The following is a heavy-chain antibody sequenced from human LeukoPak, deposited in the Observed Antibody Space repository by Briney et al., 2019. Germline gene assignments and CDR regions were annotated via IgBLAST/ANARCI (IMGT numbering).Heavy chain of an antibody. D-gene: IGHD6-19*01. Sequence: GGSLRLSCAASGFTFSYAWMSWVRQAPGKGLEWVSVISSGGSAYYADSVKGRFTISRDNSKNTLYLQMNSLRAEDTAVYYCARTVAVTGSDYFDYWGQGTLVTVSS. J-gene: IGHJ4*02. CDR2: ISSGGSA. CDR1: GFTFSYAW. CDR3: ARTVAVTGSDYFDY. V-gene: IGHV3-66*01.